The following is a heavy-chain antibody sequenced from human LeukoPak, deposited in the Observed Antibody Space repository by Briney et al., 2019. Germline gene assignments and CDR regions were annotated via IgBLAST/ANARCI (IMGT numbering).Heavy chain of an antibody. CDR3: ARGYTSTRIAVAGIRGGGYFDY. CDR2: INPNSGGT. D-gene: IGHD6-19*01. J-gene: IGHJ4*02. CDR1: GYTFTGYY. V-gene: IGHV1-2*02. Sequence: GASVKVSCKASGYTFTGYYMHWVRQAPGQGLEWMGWINPNSGGTNYAQKFQGRVTMTRDTSISTAYMELSRLRSDDTAVYYCARGYTSTRIAVAGIRGGGYFDYWGQGTPVTVSS.